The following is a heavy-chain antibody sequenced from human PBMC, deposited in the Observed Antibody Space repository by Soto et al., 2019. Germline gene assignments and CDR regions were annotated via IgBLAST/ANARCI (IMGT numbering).Heavy chain of an antibody. V-gene: IGHV4-30-4*01. CDR2: IYYSGST. CDR3: ARGAQAKYYYDSSGYSYNWFDP. CDR1: GGSISSGDYY. Sequence: LSLTCTVSGGSISSGDYYGSWIRQPPGKGLEWIGYIYYSGSTYYNPSLKSRVTISVDTSKNQFSLKLSSVTAADTAVYYCARGAQAKYYYDSSGYSYNWFDPWGQGTLVTVSS. J-gene: IGHJ5*02. D-gene: IGHD3-22*01.